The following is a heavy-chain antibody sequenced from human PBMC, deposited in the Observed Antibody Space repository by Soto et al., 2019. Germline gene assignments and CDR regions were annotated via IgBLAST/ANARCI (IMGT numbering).Heavy chain of an antibody. CDR3: ARDYDSSGPFLDVFDI. CDR1: GYTFTSYY. D-gene: IGHD3-22*01. V-gene: IGHV1-46*01. J-gene: IGHJ3*02. CDR2: INPSGGST. Sequence: ASVKVSCKASGYTFTSYYMHWVRQAPGQGLEWMGIINPSGGSTSYAQKFQGRVTMTRDTSTSTVYMELSSLRSDDTAVYYCARDYDSSGPFLDVFDIWGQGTMVTVSS.